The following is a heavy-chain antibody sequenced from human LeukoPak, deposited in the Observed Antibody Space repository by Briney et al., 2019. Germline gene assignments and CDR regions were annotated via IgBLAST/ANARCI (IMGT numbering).Heavy chain of an antibody. V-gene: IGHV4-61*01. J-gene: IGHJ4*02. CDR3: ARYKTGTAVDY. CDR1: GGSVSSGSYY. CDR2: IYYSGST. Sequence: SETLSLTCTVSGGSVSSGSYYWSWIRQPPGKGLEWIGNIYYSGSTNYNPSLKSRVTISVDTSKNQFSLKLSSVTAADTAVYYCARYKTGTAVDYWGQGTLVTVSS. D-gene: IGHD2-21*02.